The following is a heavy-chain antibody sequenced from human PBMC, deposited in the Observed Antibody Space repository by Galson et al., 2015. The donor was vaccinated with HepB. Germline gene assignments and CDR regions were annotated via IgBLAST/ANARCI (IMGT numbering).Heavy chain of an antibody. V-gene: IGHV3-30*18. J-gene: IGHJ6*03. Sequence: SLRLSCAASGFTFSSYGMHWVRQAPGKGLEWVAVISYDGSNKYYADSVKGRFTISRDNSKNTLYLQMNSLRAEDTAVYYCAKGQRDGVGGYYYYYMDVWGKGTTVTVSS. CDR2: ISYDGSNK. CDR1: GFTFSSYG. CDR3: AKGQRDGVGGYYYYYMDV. D-gene: IGHD3-16*01.